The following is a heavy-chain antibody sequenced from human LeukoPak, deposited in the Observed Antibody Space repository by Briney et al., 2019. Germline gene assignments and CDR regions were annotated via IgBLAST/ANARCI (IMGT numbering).Heavy chain of an antibody. D-gene: IGHD3-22*01. V-gene: IGHV1-46*01. CDR2: INPRGGIT. J-gene: IGHJ4*02. CDR1: GYTLTSYY. Sequence: ASVKVSCKASGYTLTSYYIHWVRQAPGQGLEWMGIINPRGGITSYAQKFQGRVTMTRDTSTSTVYMDLSSLRSEDTAVYYCAREGYYDSSGSNREGFDYWGQGTLVTVSS. CDR3: AREGYYDSSGSNREGFDY.